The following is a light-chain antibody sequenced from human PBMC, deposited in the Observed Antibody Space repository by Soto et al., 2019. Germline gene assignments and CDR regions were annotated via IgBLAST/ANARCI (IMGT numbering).Light chain of an antibody. Sequence: QSALTQPASVSGSPGQSITISCTGTSSDVGGYNYVSWYQQHPGKPPKFMIYDVSNRPSGVSNRFSGSKSGNTASLTISGLQAEDEADYYCSSYTSSSTLYVFGTGTKLTVL. CDR3: SSYTSSSTLYV. J-gene: IGLJ1*01. CDR2: DVS. CDR1: SSDVGGYNY. V-gene: IGLV2-14*01.